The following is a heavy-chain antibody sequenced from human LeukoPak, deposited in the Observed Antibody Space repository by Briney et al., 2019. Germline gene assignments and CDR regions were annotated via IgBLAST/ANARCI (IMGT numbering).Heavy chain of an antibody. J-gene: IGHJ4*02. CDR1: GGSISSSSYY. V-gene: IGHV4-39*01. Sequence: PSETLSLTCTVSGGSISSSSYYWGWIRQPPGKGLEWIGSIYYSGSTYYNPSLKSRVTISVDTSKNQFSLKLSSVTAADTAVYYCTRLPVRGAPYWGQGTLVTVSS. CDR3: TRLPVRGAPY. D-gene: IGHD3-10*01. CDR2: IYYSGST.